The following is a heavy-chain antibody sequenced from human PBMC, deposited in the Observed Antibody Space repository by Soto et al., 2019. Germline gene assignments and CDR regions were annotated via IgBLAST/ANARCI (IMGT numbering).Heavy chain of an antibody. J-gene: IGHJ4*02. V-gene: IGHV4-34*01. CDR3: ARQEQQLNYFDY. CDR2: INHSGSI. CDR1: GGSFSGYY. D-gene: IGHD6-13*01. Sequence: SETLSLTCAVYGGSFSGYYWSWIRQPPGKGLEWIGEINHSGSINYNPSLKSRVTISVDTSKNQFSLKLSSVTAADTAVYYCARQEQQLNYFDYWGQGTLVTVSS.